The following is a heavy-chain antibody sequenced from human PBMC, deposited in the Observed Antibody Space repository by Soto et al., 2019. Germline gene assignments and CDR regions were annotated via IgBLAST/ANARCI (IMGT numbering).Heavy chain of an antibody. V-gene: IGHV5-10-1*01. J-gene: IGHJ6*02. CDR3: ARLEKWYYNYYGLDV. CDR2: IDPGDSST. Sequence: GESLKISCQGSGYSFTTYWISWVRQMPGKGLEWMGKIDPGDSSTNYSPSFRGHITISVDRSINTAHLQFSSLKAADTAVYYCARLEKWYYNYYGLDVWGQGTMVTVSS. D-gene: IGHD1-26*01. CDR1: GYSFTTYW.